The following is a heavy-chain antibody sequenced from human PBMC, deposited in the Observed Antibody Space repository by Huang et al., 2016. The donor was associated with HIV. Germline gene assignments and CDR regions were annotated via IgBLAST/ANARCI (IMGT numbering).Heavy chain of an antibody. Sequence: QVQLVQSGAEVKKPGSSVKVSCKASGGTFSSYAISWVRQAPGQGLEWMGGMIPIFGTSNYAQKFQGRVTITADESTSTAYMELSSLRSEDTAVYYCARARGYYDSSVSYYFDYWGQGTLVTVSS. J-gene: IGHJ4*02. CDR2: MIPIFGTS. CDR1: GGTFSSYA. V-gene: IGHV1-69*13. D-gene: IGHD3-22*01. CDR3: ARARGYYDSSVSYYFDY.